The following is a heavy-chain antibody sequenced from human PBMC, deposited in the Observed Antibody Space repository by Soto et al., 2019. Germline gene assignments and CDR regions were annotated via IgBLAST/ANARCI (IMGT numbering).Heavy chain of an antibody. CDR3: LTQGFGPLHGLVDV. V-gene: IGHV4-61*05. Sequence: SETLSLTCTVSGGSILDSTYYWAWIRQSPGKGLEWIGYISYSGSTSYNPSLKSRLIISVDTSQNQVSLKLASVTAADTAVYYCLTQGFGPLHGLVDVWGQGTTVTVSS. J-gene: IGHJ6*02. CDR2: ISYSGST. CDR1: GGSILDSTYY. D-gene: IGHD3-10*01.